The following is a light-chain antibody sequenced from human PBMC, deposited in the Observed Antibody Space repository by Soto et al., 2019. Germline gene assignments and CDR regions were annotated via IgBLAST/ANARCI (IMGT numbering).Light chain of an antibody. CDR2: GAS. Sequence: EIVLTQSPATLSLSPVSRATLSCRDSQSVSSSYLAWYQQKPGQAPRLLIYGASSRATGIPDRFSGSGSGTDFTLSISRLEPEDFVVYYCQQYGSSPITFGQGTRLEIK. CDR1: QSVSSSY. J-gene: IGKJ5*01. CDR3: QQYGSSPIT. V-gene: IGKV3-20*01.